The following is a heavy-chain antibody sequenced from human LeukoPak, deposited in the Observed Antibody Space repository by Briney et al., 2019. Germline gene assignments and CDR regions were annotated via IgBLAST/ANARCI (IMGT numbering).Heavy chain of an antibody. CDR2: INPSGGST. Sequence: ASVKVSCKASGYTFTSYYMHWVRQAPGQGLEWMGIINPSGGSTSYAQKFQGRVTITRNTSISTAYMELSSLRSEDTAVYYCAIRFWSGYDYWGQGTLVTVSS. CDR1: GYTFTSYY. D-gene: IGHD3-3*01. V-gene: IGHV1-46*01. J-gene: IGHJ4*02. CDR3: AIRFWSGYDY.